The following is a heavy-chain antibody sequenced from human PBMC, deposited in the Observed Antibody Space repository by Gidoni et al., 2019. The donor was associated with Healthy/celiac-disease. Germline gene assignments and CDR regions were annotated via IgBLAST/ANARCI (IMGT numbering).Heavy chain of an antibody. D-gene: IGHD1-26*01. CDR2: IIPIFGTA. Sequence: QVQLVQSGAEVKQPGSSVKVSCTASGGTFSSYAISWVRQAPGQGLEWMGGIIPIFGTANYAQKFQGRVTITADKSTSTAYMELSSLRSEDTAVYYCATEPRWEPYPFDYWGQGTLVTVSS. V-gene: IGHV1-69*06. CDR3: ATEPRWEPYPFDY. CDR1: GGTFSSYA. J-gene: IGHJ4*02.